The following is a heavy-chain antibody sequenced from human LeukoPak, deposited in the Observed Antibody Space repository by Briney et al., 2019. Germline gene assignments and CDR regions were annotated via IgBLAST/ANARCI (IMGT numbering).Heavy chain of an antibody. V-gene: IGHV3-30*03. Sequence: GGSLRLSCEASGLTFSRYAMHWVRQVPGKGLEWVAVISNDGNNKYYSDSVRGRFTISRDNSKSTLFLQMNSLRAEDTAVYYCARTERYYYDNSGNYYDLGGPHFDSWGQGTMVTVSS. CDR1: GLTFSRYA. CDR3: ARTERYYYDNSGNYYDLGGPHFDS. J-gene: IGHJ4*02. D-gene: IGHD3-22*01. CDR2: ISNDGNNK.